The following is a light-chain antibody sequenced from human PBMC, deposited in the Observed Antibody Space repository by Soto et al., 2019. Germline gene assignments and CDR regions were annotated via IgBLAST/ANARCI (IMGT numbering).Light chain of an antibody. CDR2: DAS. CDR1: QYIGSA. CDR3: PQFNGFPLT. V-gene: IGKV1-13*02. J-gene: IGKJ4*01. Sequence: IQLTQSPSSLSASVGDRVTITCRAGQYIGSAVAWYQQRPGKAPKLLLYDASNLEAGVPSRFSGSGSGTDFTLTITSLRPEDFATYYCPQFNGFPLTCGGGTKVQIK.